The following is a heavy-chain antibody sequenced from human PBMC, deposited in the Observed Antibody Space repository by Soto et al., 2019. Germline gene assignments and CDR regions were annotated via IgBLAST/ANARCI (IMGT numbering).Heavy chain of an antibody. CDR2: INAGNGNT. CDR3: ERDRGTFGGFFVLEI. CDR1: GYNFTCYA. Sequence: ASVKVSCKPSGYNFTCYAMHWVRQTPGQRLEWMGWINAGNGNTKYSQKFQGRVTITRDTSASTAYMELSSLRSEDTAVYYCERDRGTFGGFFVLEIWAQGTMLTVSS. V-gene: IGHV1-3*01. J-gene: IGHJ3*02. D-gene: IGHD3-16*01.